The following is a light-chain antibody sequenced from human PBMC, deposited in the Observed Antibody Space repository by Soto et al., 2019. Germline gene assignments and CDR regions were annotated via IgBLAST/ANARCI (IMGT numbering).Light chain of an antibody. CDR2: GAS. CDR1: QSVSTN. Sequence: EIVMTQSPATLSVSPGERATLSCRASQSVSTNLAWYQQKPGQAPRLLIYGASTRATGIPARFSGSGSGTEFTLTISSRHSPDFGVSYRQPYHTRPATFGQRNKVDI. V-gene: IGKV3-15*01. J-gene: IGKJ1*01. CDR3: QPYHTRPAT.